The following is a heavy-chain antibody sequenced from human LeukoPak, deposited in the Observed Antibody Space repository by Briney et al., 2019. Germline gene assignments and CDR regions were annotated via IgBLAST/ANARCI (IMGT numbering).Heavy chain of an antibody. CDR2: IIPIFGTA. Sequence: EASVNVSCKASGYTFTSYGISWVRQAPGQGLEWMGGIIPIFGTANYAQKFQGRVTITADESTSTAYMELSSLRSEDTAVYYCARGSEQWELLWYWGQGTLVTVSS. CDR3: ARGSEQWELLWY. CDR1: GYTFTSYG. J-gene: IGHJ4*02. V-gene: IGHV1-69*13. D-gene: IGHD1-26*01.